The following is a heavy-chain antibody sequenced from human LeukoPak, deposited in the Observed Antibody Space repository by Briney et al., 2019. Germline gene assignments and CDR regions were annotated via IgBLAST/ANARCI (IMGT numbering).Heavy chain of an antibody. CDR2: ISTSGTTV. V-gene: IGHV3-48*03. Sequence: PGGSLRLSCVASGFTFSTYEMNWVRQAPGKGLEWVSYISTSGTTVYYADSVKGRLAISRDNAKNSLYLHLNSLRAEDTAVYYCARDYRRETLDYWGQGTLVTVSS. CDR1: GFTFSTYE. CDR3: ARDYRRETLDY. D-gene: IGHD3-16*02. J-gene: IGHJ4*02.